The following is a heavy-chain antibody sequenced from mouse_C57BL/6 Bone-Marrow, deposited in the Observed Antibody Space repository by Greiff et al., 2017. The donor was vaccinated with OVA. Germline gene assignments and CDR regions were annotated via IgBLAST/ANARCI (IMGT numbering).Heavy chain of an antibody. CDR2: INPNYGTT. D-gene: IGHD1-1*01. J-gene: IGHJ2*01. V-gene: IGHV1-39*01. Sequence: VQLQQSGPELVKPGASVKISCKASGYSFTDYNMNWVKQSNGKSLEWIGVINPNYGTTSYNQKFKGKATLTVDQSSSTAYMQLKSLTSEDSTVYYCSRDFITTIAPFDYWGRGTTLTVSS. CDR1: GYSFTDYN. CDR3: SRDFITTIAPFDY.